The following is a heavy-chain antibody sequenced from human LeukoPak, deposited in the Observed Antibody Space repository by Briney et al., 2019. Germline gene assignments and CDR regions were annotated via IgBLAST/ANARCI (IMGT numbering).Heavy chain of an antibody. CDR3: AKGPQYQLLGYFDY. CDR1: GFTFSSYS. Sequence: GGSLRLSCAASGFTFSSYSMNWVRQAPGKGLEWVSSISSSSSYIYYADSVKGRFTISRDNAKNSLYLQMNSLRAEDTAVYYCAKGPQYQLLGYFDYWGQGTLVTVSS. J-gene: IGHJ4*02. V-gene: IGHV3-21*01. CDR2: ISSSSSYI. D-gene: IGHD2-2*01.